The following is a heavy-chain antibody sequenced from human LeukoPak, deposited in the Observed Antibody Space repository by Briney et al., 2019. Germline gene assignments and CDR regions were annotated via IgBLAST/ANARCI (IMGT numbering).Heavy chain of an antibody. CDR2: ISGGGESI. J-gene: IGHJ3*02. Sequence: GGSLRLSCAASGFTFSSCGLSWVRQAPGKGLEWVSSISGGGESIYYADFVKGRFTISRDNSKNTLYLQVNSLRAEDTAVYYCAKDRLEMSTITEGAFDNWGQGTVVTVSS. D-gene: IGHD5-24*01. V-gene: IGHV3-23*01. CDR1: GFTFSSCG. CDR3: AKDRLEMSTITEGAFDN.